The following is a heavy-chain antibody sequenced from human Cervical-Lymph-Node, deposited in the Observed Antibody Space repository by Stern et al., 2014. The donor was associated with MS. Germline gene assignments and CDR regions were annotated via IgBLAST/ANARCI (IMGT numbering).Heavy chain of an antibody. D-gene: IGHD4-17*01. CDR1: GYTFTSYG. Sequence: VQLVQSGAEVKKPGASVKVSCKASGYTFTSYGISWVRQAPGQGLEWMGWISAYNGNTNYAQKLQGRVTMTTDTSTSTAYMELRSLRSDDTAVYYCARDPVDPDGDYAGVWFDPWGQGTLVTVSS. CDR2: ISAYNGNT. J-gene: IGHJ5*02. CDR3: ARDPVDPDGDYAGVWFDP. V-gene: IGHV1-18*01.